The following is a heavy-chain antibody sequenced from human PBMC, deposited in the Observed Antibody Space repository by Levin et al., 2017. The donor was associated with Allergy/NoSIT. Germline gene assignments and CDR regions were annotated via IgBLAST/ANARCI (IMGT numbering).Heavy chain of an antibody. CDR3: ARDQRGVIRGVNLGLIGY. D-gene: IGHD3-10*01. V-gene: IGHV1-2*02. J-gene: IGHJ4*02. Sequence: ASVKVSCKASGYTFTGYYMHWVRQAPGQGLEWMGWINPNSGGTNYAQKFQGRVTMTRDTSISTAYMELSRLRSDDTAVYYCARDQRGVIRGVNLGLIGYWGQGTLVTVSS. CDR2: INPNSGGT. CDR1: GYTFTGYY.